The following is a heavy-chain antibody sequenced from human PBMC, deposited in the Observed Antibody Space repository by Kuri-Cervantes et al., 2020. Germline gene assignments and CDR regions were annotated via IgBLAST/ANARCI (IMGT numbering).Heavy chain of an antibody. J-gene: IGHJ3*02. CDR3: ARDGQGAAASLAFDI. CDR1: GGSISPYY. D-gene: IGHD6-13*01. Sequence: SETLSLTCTASGGSISPYYWSWIRQPPGKGLEWIGYIYYSGNTKYNRYLKNRVNISVDTSKNQFSLKLSTVTAADTAVYYCARDGQGAAASLAFDIWGQGTMVTVSS. V-gene: IGHV4-59*01. CDR2: IYYSGNT.